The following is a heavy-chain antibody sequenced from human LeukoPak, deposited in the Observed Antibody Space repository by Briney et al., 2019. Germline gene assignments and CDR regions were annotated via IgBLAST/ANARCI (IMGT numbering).Heavy chain of an antibody. CDR1: GYTFTGYY. CDR2: INHYSGGT. CDR3: ARVRYYDSSGFNY. J-gene: IGHJ4*02. D-gene: IGHD3-22*01. Sequence: ASVKVSCKASGYTFTGYYMHWVRPAPGQGLEWMGWINHYSGGTNYAQKFQGSAAMTRDTSISTAYMELSRLRADDTAVYYCARVRYYDSSGFNYWGQGTLVTVSS. V-gene: IGHV1-2*02.